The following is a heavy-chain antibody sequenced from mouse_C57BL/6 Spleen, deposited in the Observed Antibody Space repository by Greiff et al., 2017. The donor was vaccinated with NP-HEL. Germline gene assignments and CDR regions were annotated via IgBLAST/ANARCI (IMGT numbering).Heavy chain of an antibody. V-gene: IGHV1-39*01. CDR3: ARGRHYGSSYVVDSMDY. CDR2: INPNYGTT. J-gene: IGHJ4*01. Sequence: VQLQQSGPELVKPGASVKISCKASGYSFTDYNMNWVKQSNGKSLEWIGVINPNYGTTSYNQKFKGKATLTVDKSSSTAYMPLNSLTSEVSAVYYCARGRHYGSSYVVDSMDYWGQGTSVTVSS. D-gene: IGHD1-1*01. CDR1: GYSFTDYN.